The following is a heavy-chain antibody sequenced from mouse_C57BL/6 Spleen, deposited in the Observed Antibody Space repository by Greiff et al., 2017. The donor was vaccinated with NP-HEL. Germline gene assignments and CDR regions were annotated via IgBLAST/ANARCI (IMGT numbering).Heavy chain of an antibody. Sequence: EVMLVESGGGLVKPGGSLKLSCAASGFTFSDYGMHWVRQAPEKGLEWVAYISSGSSTIYYADTVKGRFTISRDNAKNTLFLQMTRLRSEDTAMYYCARSNYSAWFAYWGQGTLVTVSA. J-gene: IGHJ3*01. CDR2: ISSGSSTI. D-gene: IGHD2-5*01. CDR3: ARSNYSAWFAY. CDR1: GFTFSDYG. V-gene: IGHV5-17*01.